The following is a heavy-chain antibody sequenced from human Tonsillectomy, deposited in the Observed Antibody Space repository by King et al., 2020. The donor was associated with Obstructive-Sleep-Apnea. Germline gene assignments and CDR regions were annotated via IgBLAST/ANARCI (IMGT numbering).Heavy chain of an antibody. Sequence: VQLVESGGGLVQPGGSLRLSCAASGFTFRTSWMHWVRQAPGKGLVWVSRINSDGSSTIYADFVKGRFTISRDNAKNTLYLQMNSLRAADTAVYYCARDRGGAGPTTTDYWGQGTLVTVSS. V-gene: IGHV3-74*01. J-gene: IGHJ4*02. CDR2: INSDGSST. D-gene: IGHD1-26*01. CDR1: GFTFRTSW. CDR3: ARDRGGAGPTTTDY.